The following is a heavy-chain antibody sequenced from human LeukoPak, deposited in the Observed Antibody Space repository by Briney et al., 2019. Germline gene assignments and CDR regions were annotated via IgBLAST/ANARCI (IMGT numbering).Heavy chain of an antibody. J-gene: IGHJ5*02. CDR3: ARDRDFWSGYTYNWFDP. D-gene: IGHD3-3*01. Sequence: PSETLSLTCTVSGGSISSYYWSWIRQPAGKGLEWIGRIYTSGSTNYNPSLKSRVTMSVDTSKNQFSLKLSSVTAADTAVYYCARDRDFWSGYTYNWFDPWGQGTLVTVSS. CDR2: IYTSGST. V-gene: IGHV4-4*07. CDR1: GGSISSYY.